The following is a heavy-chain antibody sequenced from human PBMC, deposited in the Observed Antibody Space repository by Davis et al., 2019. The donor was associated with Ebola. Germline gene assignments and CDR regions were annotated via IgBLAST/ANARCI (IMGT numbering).Heavy chain of an antibody. CDR2: IWYDGSNK. J-gene: IGHJ6*02. CDR3: ARGLGLYYYYGMDV. D-gene: IGHD6-19*01. V-gene: IGHV3-33*08. Sequence: GESLKISCAASGFTFSSYGMHWVRQAPGKGLEWVAVIWYDGSNKYYADSVKGRFTISRDNSKNTLYLQMNSLRAEDTAVYYCARGLGLYYYYGMDVWGQGTTVTVSS. CDR1: GFTFSSYG.